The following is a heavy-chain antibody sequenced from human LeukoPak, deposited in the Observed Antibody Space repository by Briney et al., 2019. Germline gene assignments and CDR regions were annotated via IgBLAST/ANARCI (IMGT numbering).Heavy chain of an antibody. CDR3: LRDLNWSLDQ. Sequence: QPGGSLRLSCAASGFTFSNYMMHWVRQAPGKGLVRVSRIKSDGITITYADSVKGRFTISRDNAKNTLYLQMNSLRAEDTAVYYCLRDLNWSLDQWGQGTLVTVSS. V-gene: IGHV3-74*01. J-gene: IGHJ4*02. D-gene: IGHD1-20*01. CDR2: IKSDGITI. CDR1: GFTFSNYM.